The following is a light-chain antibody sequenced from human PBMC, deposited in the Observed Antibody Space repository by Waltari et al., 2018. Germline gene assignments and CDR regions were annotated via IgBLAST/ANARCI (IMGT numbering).Light chain of an antibody. CDR2: GAY. CDR3: QQCNDWPRGT. J-gene: IGKJ1*01. Sequence: ETVMTQSPATLSVSPGERATLSCRASQRVNGYLAWYQQKPGQPPRLLIYGAYTRAPGVPARFTGSGSQREYTLTISSMQSEDLGIYYCQQCNDWPRGTFGQGTKVEIK. V-gene: IGKV3-15*01. CDR1: QRVNGY.